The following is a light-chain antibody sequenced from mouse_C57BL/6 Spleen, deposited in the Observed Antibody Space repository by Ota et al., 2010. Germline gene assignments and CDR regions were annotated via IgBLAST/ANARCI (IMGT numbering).Light chain of an antibody. Sequence: IVLTQSPAIMSASPGEKVTMTCRASSSVSSSYLHWYQQKSGASPNSGFIAHPTWLLESPARFSGSGSGTSYSLTISSVEAEDAATYYCQQYSGYPLTFGGGTKLEIK. CDR3: QQYSGYPLT. V-gene: IGKV4-57-1*01. CDR2: AHP. J-gene: IGKJ1*01. CDR1: SSVSSSY.